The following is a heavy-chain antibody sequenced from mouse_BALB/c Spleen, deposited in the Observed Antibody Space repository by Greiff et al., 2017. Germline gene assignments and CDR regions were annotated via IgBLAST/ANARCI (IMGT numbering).Heavy chain of an antibody. D-gene: IGHD2-4*01. CDR2: ISCYNGAT. V-gene: IGHV1S34*01. Sequence: LVKTGASVKISCKASGYSFTGYYMHWVKQRHGKSLEWIGYISCYNGATSYNQKFKGKATFTVDTSSSTAYMQFNSLTSDDSAVYYCARGGTMITTDWYFDVWGAGTTVTVSS. CDR1: GYSFTGYY. J-gene: IGHJ1*01. CDR3: ARGGTMITTDWYFDV.